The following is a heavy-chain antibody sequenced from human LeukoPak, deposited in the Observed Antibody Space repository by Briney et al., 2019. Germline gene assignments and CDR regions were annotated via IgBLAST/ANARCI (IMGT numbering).Heavy chain of an antibody. D-gene: IGHD3-3*01. Sequence: GGSLRLSCAASGFTFSSYAMSWVRQAPGKGLEWVSAISGSGGSTYYADSVKGRFTISRDNSKNTLYLQMNSLKTDDTAVYYCTTFKGYYDFWSGHFDLTYFDYWGQGTLVTVSS. CDR2: ISGSGGST. J-gene: IGHJ4*02. V-gene: IGHV3-23*01. CDR1: GFTFSSYA. CDR3: TTFKGYYDFWSGHFDLTYFDY.